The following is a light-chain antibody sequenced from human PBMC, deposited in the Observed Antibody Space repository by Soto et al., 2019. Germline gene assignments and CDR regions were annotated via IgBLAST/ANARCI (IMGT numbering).Light chain of an antibody. CDR2: KAS. CDR1: QSINSW. J-gene: IGKJ2*01. V-gene: IGKV1-5*03. Sequence: DIQMTQSPSTLSASVGDRVTITCRASQSINSWLAWYQQKPGKAPKILIYKASSLESGVPPRFSGSGSGTEFTLTISSLQPDDFVTYYCQQYNHYSTFGQGTKFEIQ. CDR3: QQYNHYST.